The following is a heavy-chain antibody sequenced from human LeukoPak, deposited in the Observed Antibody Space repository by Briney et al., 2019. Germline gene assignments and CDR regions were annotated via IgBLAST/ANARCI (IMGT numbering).Heavy chain of an antibody. CDR1: GFTFDDYG. D-gene: IGHD6-19*01. Sequence: RPGGSLRLSCAASGFTFDDYGMSWVRQAPGKGLEWVSGINWNGDNTYYVDSVKGRFTISRDNANNSLYLQMNSLRAEDTALYYCASFYSGYRSGWAFDNWGQGTLVTVSS. CDR2: INWNGDNT. V-gene: IGHV3-20*04. CDR3: ASFYSGYRSGWAFDN. J-gene: IGHJ4*02.